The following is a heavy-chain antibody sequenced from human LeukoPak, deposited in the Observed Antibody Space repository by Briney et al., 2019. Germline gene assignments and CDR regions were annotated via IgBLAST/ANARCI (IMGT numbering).Heavy chain of an antibody. D-gene: IGHD2-2*03. CDR3: ARAGYCSSTSCQWVPLV. CDR1: GGSIKNYY. Sequence: PSETLSLTCTVSGGSIKNYYWIWIRQSPGKGLEWIGYIYYSGSTNYNPSLKSRVTISVDTSKNHFSLKLNFVTAADTAVDYCARAGYCSSTSCQWVPLVWGQGTTVTVSS. J-gene: IGHJ6*02. V-gene: IGHV4-59*01. CDR2: IYYSGST.